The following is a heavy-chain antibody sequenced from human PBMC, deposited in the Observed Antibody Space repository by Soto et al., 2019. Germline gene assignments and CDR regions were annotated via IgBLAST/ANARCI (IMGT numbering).Heavy chain of an antibody. D-gene: IGHD2-15*01. V-gene: IGHV1-69*13. Sequence: SVKVSCKASGGTFSSYAISWVRQAPGQGLEWMGGIIPIFGTANYAQKFQGRVTITADESTSTAYMELSSLRSEDTAVYYCARDCGYCSGGSCSCNGMDVWGQGTTVTVSS. J-gene: IGHJ6*02. CDR2: IIPIFGTA. CDR1: GGTFSSYA. CDR3: ARDCGYCSGGSCSCNGMDV.